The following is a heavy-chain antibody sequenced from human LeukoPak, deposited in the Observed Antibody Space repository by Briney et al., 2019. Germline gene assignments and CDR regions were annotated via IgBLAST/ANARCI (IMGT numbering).Heavy chain of an antibody. CDR2: SSPYTGKT. V-gene: IGHV1-18*01. CDR3: ARVGEGNAFDI. D-gene: IGHD1-26*01. CDR1: GYTFTSYR. Sequence: ASVTVSCKSSGYTFTSYRRSWVRQAPGQGLDWMGWSSPYTGKTGHAQNLQGRVIMTTGTTTSTAYMELTSLRPDDTAVYDCARVGEGNAFDIWGQGTMVTVSS. J-gene: IGHJ3*02.